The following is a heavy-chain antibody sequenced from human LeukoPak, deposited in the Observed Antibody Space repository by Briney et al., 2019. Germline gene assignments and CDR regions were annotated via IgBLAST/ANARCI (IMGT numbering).Heavy chain of an antibody. CDR3: ARDEGAKIAFAI. J-gene: IGHJ1*01. D-gene: IGHD1-26*01. V-gene: IGHV1-18*01. CDR1: GYTFTSYG. CDR2: ISAYNGNT. Sequence: ASVKVSCKASGYTFTSYGISWVRQAPGQGLEWMGWISAYNGNTNYAQKLQGRVTMTTDTSTSTAYMELRSLRSEDTAVYFCARDEGAKIAFAIWGQGTLVTVSS.